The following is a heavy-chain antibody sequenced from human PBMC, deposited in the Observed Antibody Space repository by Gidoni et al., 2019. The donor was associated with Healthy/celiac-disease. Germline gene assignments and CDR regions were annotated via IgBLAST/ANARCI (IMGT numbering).Heavy chain of an antibody. J-gene: IGHJ6*02. V-gene: IGHV3-11*01. CDR1: GFTFRAYY. Sequence: QVQLVESGGGLVKPGGSLRLSCAASGFTFRAYYMSWIRQAPGKGLEWVSYISSSGSTIYYADSVKGRFTISRDNAKNSLYLQMNSLRAEDTAVYYCARLRFLSNYYYYYGLDVWGQGTTVTVSS. CDR3: ARLRFLSNYYYYYGLDV. D-gene: IGHD3-3*01. CDR2: ISSSGSTI.